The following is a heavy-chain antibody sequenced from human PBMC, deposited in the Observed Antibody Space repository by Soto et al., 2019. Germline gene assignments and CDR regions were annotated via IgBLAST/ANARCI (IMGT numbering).Heavy chain of an antibody. J-gene: IGHJ3*02. D-gene: IGHD2-2*01. CDR1: GFTFSSYS. V-gene: IGHV3-21*01. CDR2: ISSSSSYI. CDR3: ARVGGGYQLLHAFDI. Sequence: PGWSLRLSCAASGFTFSSYSMNLVRQAPGKGLEWVSSISSSSSYIYYADSVKGRFTISRDNAKNSLYLQMNSLRAEDTAVYYCARVGGGYQLLHAFDIWGEGTMFTVSS.